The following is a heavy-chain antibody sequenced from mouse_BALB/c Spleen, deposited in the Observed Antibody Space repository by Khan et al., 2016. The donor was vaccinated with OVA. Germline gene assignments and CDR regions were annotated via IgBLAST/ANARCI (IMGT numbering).Heavy chain of an antibody. CDR2: ISYSGST. CDR1: GYSITSDYA. CDR3: ARDGSRCDYAMDY. D-gene: IGHD2-3*01. V-gene: IGHV3-2*02. Sequence: EVQLVESGPGLVKPSQSLSLTCTVTGYSITSDYAWNWIRQFPGNKLEWMGYISYSGSTNYNPALKIRISITRDTSKTPSFLQLNTVTTEDTATYYCARDGSRCDYAMDYWGQGTSVTVSS. J-gene: IGHJ4*01.